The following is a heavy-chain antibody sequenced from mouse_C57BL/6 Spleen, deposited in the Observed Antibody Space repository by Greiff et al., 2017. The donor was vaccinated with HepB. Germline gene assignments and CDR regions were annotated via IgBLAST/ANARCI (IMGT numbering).Heavy chain of an antibody. CDR3: ASGMITTPFAY. CDR1: GYTFTDYY. J-gene: IGHJ3*01. Sequence: VQLQQSGAELVRPGASVKLSCKASGYTFTDYYINWVKQRPGQGLEWIARIYPGSGNTYYNEKFKGKATLTAEKSSSTAYMQLSSLTSEDSAVYFCASGMITTPFAYWGQGTLVTVSA. CDR2: IYPGSGNT. D-gene: IGHD2-4*01. V-gene: IGHV1-76*01.